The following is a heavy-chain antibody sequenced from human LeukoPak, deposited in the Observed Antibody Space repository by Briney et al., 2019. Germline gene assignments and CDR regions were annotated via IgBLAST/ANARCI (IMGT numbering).Heavy chain of an antibody. V-gene: IGHV1-2*02. CDR1: GYTFTSYY. Sequence: GASVKVSCKTAGYTFTSYYMHWVRQAPGQGLEWMGLVNPTSSGTNYAQKFQGRVTMTRDTSISTAYMELSRLRSDDTAVYYCARVYYYYDSSGILTLYFDYWGQGTLVTVSS. D-gene: IGHD3-22*01. CDR2: VNPTSSGT. CDR3: ARVYYYYDSSGILTLYFDY. J-gene: IGHJ4*02.